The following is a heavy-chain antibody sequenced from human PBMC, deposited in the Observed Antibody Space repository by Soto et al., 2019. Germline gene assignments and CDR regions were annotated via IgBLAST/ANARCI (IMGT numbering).Heavy chain of an antibody. CDR2: VYWDDDK. V-gene: IGHV2-5*02. CDR3: AHRPMVRGVILAFDR. CDR1: GFSLSTSGVG. D-gene: IGHD3-10*01. J-gene: IGHJ5*02. Sequence: QITLKESGPTLVKPTQTLTLTCTFSGFSLSTSGVGVGWIRQPPGKALEWLALVYWDDDKRYSPSLKSRLTITKDTSKNQVVLTMTNMDPVDTATYYCAHRPMVRGVILAFDRWGQGTLVTVSS.